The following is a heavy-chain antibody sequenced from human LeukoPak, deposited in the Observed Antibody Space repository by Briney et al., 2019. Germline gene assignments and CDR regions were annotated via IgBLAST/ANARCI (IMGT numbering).Heavy chain of an antibody. CDR1: GFTFSAYA. J-gene: IGHJ3*02. Sequence: TGGSLRLSCAASGFTFSAYAMHWVRQAPGKGLEWVAVISYDGSNKYYADSVKGRFTISRDNAKNSLYLQMNSLRAEDTAVYYCARDAGRWLVRPLQAFDIWGQGTMVTVSS. V-gene: IGHV3-30*07. CDR3: ARDAGRWLVRPLQAFDI. D-gene: IGHD6-19*01. CDR2: ISYDGSNK.